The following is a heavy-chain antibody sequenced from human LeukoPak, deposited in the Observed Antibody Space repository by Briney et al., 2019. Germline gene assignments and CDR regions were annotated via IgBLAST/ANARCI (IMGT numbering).Heavy chain of an antibody. CDR3: ARGLRYYYDSSGWAFDI. CDR1: GFTFDDYG. CDR2: INWNGGST. V-gene: IGHV3-20*04. Sequence: GGSLRLSCAASGFTFDDYGMSWVRQAPGKGLEWVSGINWNGGSTGYVDSVKGRFTISRDNAKNSLYLQMNSLRAEDTALYYCARGLRYYYDSSGWAFDIWGQGTMVTVSS. J-gene: IGHJ3*02. D-gene: IGHD3-22*01.